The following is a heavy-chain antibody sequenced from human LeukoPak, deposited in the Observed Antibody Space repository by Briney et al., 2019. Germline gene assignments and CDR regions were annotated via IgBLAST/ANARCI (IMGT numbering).Heavy chain of an antibody. CDR2: IIPIFGTA. Sequence: GASVKVSCKASGYTFTGYYMHWVRQAPGQGLEWMGGIIPIFGTANYAQKFQGRVTITADESTSTAYMELSSLRSEDTAVYYCARGVVGATGNYYYMDVWGKGTTVTISS. CDR1: GYTFTGYY. CDR3: ARGVVGATGNYYYMDV. V-gene: IGHV1-69*13. J-gene: IGHJ6*03. D-gene: IGHD1-26*01.